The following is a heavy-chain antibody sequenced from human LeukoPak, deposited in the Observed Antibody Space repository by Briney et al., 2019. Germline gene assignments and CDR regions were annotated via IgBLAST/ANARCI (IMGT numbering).Heavy chain of an antibody. CDR2: INHSGST. Sequence: SETLSLTCAVYGGSFSGYYWSWIRQPPGKGLEWIGEINHSGSTNYNPSLKSRATISVDTSKNQFSLKLSSVTAADTAVYYCARGRITMVRGVMFDYWGQGTLVTVSS. V-gene: IGHV4-34*01. D-gene: IGHD3-10*01. CDR3: ARGRITMVRGVMFDY. CDR1: GGSFSGYY. J-gene: IGHJ4*02.